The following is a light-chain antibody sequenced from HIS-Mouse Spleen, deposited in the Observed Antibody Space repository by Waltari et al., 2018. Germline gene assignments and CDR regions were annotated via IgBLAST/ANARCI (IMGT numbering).Light chain of an antibody. CDR1: SSDVGGYNS. CDR2: EVS. Sequence: QSALTQPPSASGSPGPSVTISCTGPSSDVGGYNSVSLYQQHPGKAPKLMIYEVSKRPSGVPDRFSGSKSGNTASLTVSGLQAEDEADYYCSSYAGSNNLVFGGGTKLTVL. J-gene: IGLJ2*01. CDR3: SSYAGSNNLV. V-gene: IGLV2-8*01.